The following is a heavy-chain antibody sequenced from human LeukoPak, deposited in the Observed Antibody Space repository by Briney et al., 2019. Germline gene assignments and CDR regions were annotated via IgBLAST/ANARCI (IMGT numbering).Heavy chain of an antibody. D-gene: IGHD6-25*01. J-gene: IGHJ3*02. CDR1: GYTFTSYY. V-gene: IGHV1-46*01. CDR3: ARYGFSSVWQGGWHAFDI. CDR2: INPTSGDT. Sequence: ASVEVSCKASGYTFTSYYVHWVRQAPGQGLQWMGIINPTSGDTNYAQNFQGRVTMTRDMSTSTVYMELSSLRSEDTAVYYCARYGFSSVWQGGWHAFDIWGHGTTVTVSS.